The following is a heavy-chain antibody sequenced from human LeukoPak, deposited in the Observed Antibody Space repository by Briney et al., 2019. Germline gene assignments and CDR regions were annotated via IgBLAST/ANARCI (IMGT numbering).Heavy chain of an antibody. V-gene: IGHV3-73*01. Sequence: GGSLRLSCAASGFTFSGSAMHWVSQASGEGLEWVGRIRSKANSYATAYAASVKGRFTISRDDSKNTAYLQMNSLKTEDTAVYYCTRRGSYGTAGPAQPMVDYWGQGTLVTVSS. J-gene: IGHJ4*02. D-gene: IGHD1-26*01. CDR3: TRRGSYGTAGPAQPMVDY. CDR1: GFTFSGSA. CDR2: IRSKANSYAT.